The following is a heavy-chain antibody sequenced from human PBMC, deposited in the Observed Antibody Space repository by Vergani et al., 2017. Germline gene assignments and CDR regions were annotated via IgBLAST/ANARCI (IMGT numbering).Heavy chain of an antibody. CDR2: INHSGST. CDR1: GGSFSGYY. J-gene: IGHJ6*02. V-gene: IGHV4-34*01. D-gene: IGHD4-23*01. CDR3: ARVTFYGGNSYYYYYYGMDV. Sequence: QVQLQQWGAGLLKPSETLSLTCAVYGGSFSGYYWSWIRQPPGKGLEWIGEINHSGSTNYNPSLKSRVTISVDTSKNQFSLKLSSVTAADTAVYYCARVTFYGGNSYYYYYYGMDVWGQGP.